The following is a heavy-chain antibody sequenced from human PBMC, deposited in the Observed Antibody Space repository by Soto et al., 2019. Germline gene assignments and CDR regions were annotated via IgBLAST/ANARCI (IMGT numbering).Heavy chain of an antibody. V-gene: IGHV3-30*03. Sequence: GGSLRLSCAASGFTFSSYTMHWVRQAPGEGLEWVAVISYDGNNKFYADSVKGRFTISRDSSSQTLYLQMNSLRPDDTAMYYCARGYYYYDSSGYSGYWGQGTLVTVSS. CDR1: GFTFSSYT. CDR2: ISYDGNNK. CDR3: ARGYYYYDSSGYSGY. D-gene: IGHD3-22*01. J-gene: IGHJ4*02.